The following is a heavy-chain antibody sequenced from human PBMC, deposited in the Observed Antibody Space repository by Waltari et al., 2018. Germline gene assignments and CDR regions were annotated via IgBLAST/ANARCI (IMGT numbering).Heavy chain of an antibody. Sequence: QVQLVQSGAEVKKPGASVKVSCKASGYTFTGYYMHWVRQAPGHGLEWMGWINPNSGGTNYAQKFQGRVTMTRDTAISTAYMELSRLRSDDTAVYYCARDGGPIVLMVYAMGGFDYWGQGTLVTVSS. D-gene: IGHD2-8*01. V-gene: IGHV1-2*02. CDR2: INPNSGGT. J-gene: IGHJ4*02. CDR1: GYTFTGYY. CDR3: ARDGGPIVLMVYAMGGFDY.